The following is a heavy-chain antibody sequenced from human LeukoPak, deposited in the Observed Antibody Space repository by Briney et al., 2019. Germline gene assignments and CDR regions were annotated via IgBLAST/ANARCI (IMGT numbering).Heavy chain of an antibody. Sequence: SETLSLTCAVYGGSFSGYYWSWIRQPPGKGLEWIGEINHSGSTNYNPSLKSRVTISVDTSKNQFSLKLSSVTAADTAVYYCAGGSAAYDSSGSSFDYWGQGTLVTVSS. CDR3: AGGSAAYDSSGSSFDY. V-gene: IGHV4-34*01. CDR2: INHSGST. J-gene: IGHJ4*02. D-gene: IGHD3-22*01. CDR1: GGSFSGYY.